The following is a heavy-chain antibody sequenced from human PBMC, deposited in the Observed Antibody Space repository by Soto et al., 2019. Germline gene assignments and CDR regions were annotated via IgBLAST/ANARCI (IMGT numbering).Heavy chain of an antibody. CDR2: INHSGST. D-gene: IGHD3-9*01. J-gene: IGHJ6*03. V-gene: IGHV4-34*01. CDR1: GGSFSGYY. CDR3: ASAFYDILTGYSPDESYYYYMDV. Sequence: SETLSLTCAVYGGSFSGYYWSWIRQPPGKGLEWIGEINHSGSTNYNPSLKSRVTISVDTSKNKFSLKLSSVTAADTAVYYCASAFYDILTGYSPDESYYYYMDVWGKGTTVTVSS.